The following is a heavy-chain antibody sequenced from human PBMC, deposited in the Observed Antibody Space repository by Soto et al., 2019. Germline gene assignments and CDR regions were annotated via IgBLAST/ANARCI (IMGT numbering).Heavy chain of an antibody. CDR3: ARSPRISRAGDV. J-gene: IGHJ6*04. Sequence: QVHMEQSGAEVRRPGASLNVSCKASGYAFISHGVTWVRQAPGQGLEWMGWINPYNGNTNYAQKFQGRVTLTADKTTSTAYMELRSLRADDTALYYCARSPRISRAGDVWARGPRSSSPQ. CDR1: GYAFISHG. CDR2: INPYNGNT. V-gene: IGHV1-18*01.